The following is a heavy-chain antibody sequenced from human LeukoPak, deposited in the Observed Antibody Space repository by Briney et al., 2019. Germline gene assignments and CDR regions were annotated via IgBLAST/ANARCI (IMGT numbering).Heavy chain of an antibody. V-gene: IGHV3-48*02. J-gene: IGHJ6*02. CDR1: GFTFSSYS. D-gene: IGHD4-17*01. Sequence: PGGSPRLSCAASGFTFSSYSMNWVRQAPGKGLEWVSYISSSSSTIYYADSVKGRFTISRDNAKNSLYLQMNSLRDEDTAVYYCARDYGGPTNYYYGMDVWGQGTTVTVSS. CDR2: ISSSSSTI. CDR3: ARDYGGPTNYYYGMDV.